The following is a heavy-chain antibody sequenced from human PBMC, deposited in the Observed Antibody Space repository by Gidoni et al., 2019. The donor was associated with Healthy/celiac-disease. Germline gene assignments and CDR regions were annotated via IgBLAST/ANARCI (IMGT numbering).Heavy chain of an antibody. CDR1: GFTFSSYG. V-gene: IGHV3-33*01. Sequence: QVQLVESGGGVVQPGRSLRLSCAAPGFTFSSYGMHWVRQAPGKGLEWVGVIWYDGSNKYYADSVKGRFTISRDNSKNTLYLQMNSLRAEDTAVYYCARDTVPAAINYYYGMDVWGQGTTVTVSS. D-gene: IGHD2-2*01. CDR3: ARDTVPAAINYYYGMDV. J-gene: IGHJ6*02. CDR2: IWYDGSNK.